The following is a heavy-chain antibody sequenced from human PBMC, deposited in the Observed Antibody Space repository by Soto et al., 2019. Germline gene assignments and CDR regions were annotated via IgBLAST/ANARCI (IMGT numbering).Heavy chain of an antibody. CDR3: AREAAAGTFFYYYGMDV. Sequence: PWGSLRLSCAASGFTFSDYYMIFSRQSPWKWLEWVSYISSSGSTIYYADSVKGRFTISRDNAKNSLYLQMNSLRAEDTAVYYCAREAAAGTFFYYYGMDVWGQGTTVTVSS. CDR1: GFTFSDYY. CDR2: ISSSGSTI. D-gene: IGHD6-13*01. J-gene: IGHJ6*02. V-gene: IGHV3-11*01.